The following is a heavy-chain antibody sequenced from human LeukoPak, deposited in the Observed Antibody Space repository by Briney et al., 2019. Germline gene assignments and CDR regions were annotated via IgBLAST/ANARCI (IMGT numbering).Heavy chain of an antibody. Sequence: SETLSLTCAVYGGSFSGYYWSWIRQPPGKGLEWIGEINHSGSTNYNPSLKSRVTISVDTSKNQFSLKLSSVTAADTAVYYCAKNLGTYDLYFDLWGRGTLVTVSS. V-gene: IGHV4-34*01. CDR3: AKNLGTYDLYFDL. J-gene: IGHJ2*01. CDR2: INHSGST. D-gene: IGHD7-27*01. CDR1: GGSFSGYY.